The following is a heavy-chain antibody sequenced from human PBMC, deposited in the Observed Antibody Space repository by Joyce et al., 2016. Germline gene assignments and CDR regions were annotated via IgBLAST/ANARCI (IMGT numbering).Heavy chain of an antibody. CDR1: GITIMRSY. J-gene: IGHJ4*02. CDR2: IFGDGRT. Sequence: VELVESGGGFFQPGESLSLSCSASGITIMRSYMAWVGQAPGKGLEWVAIIFGDGRTYFGDSVKGRFSISRDKSKNTVSLQMKSLRVGDTGFYYCARVANVASAGYDYWGQGTLVTVSS. CDR3: ARVANVASAGYDY. D-gene: IGHD6-13*01. V-gene: IGHV3-53*01.